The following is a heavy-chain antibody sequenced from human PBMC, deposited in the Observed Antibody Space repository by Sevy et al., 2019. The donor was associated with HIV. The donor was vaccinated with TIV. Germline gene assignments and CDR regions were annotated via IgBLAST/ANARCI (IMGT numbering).Heavy chain of an antibody. CDR2: ISGISNYI. CDR1: SFTFTTFA. CDR3: ARSGLAWDAFDI. J-gene: IGHJ3*02. D-gene: IGHD6-19*01. Sequence: GSLRLSCTTSSFTFTTFAMNWVRQSPGKGLEWVSYISGISNYIYYADSVKGRFTISRDNAKNSLYLQMTSLRGEDTAVYYCARSGLAWDAFDIWGRGTMVTVSS. V-gene: IGHV3-21*06.